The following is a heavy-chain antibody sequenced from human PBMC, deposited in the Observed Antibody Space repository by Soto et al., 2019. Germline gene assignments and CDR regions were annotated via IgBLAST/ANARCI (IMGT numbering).Heavy chain of an antibody. CDR3: ARDLGDYVTYNWFDP. J-gene: IGHJ5*02. D-gene: IGHD4-17*01. CDR2: INSDGSST. V-gene: IGHV3-74*01. CDR1: GFTFSSYW. Sequence: EVQLVESGGGLVQPGGSLRLSCAASGFTFSSYWMHWVRQAPGKGLVWVSRINSDGSSTSYADSVKSRFTISRDNAKNTLYLQMNSLRAEDTAVYYCARDLGDYVTYNWFDPWGQGTLVTVSS.